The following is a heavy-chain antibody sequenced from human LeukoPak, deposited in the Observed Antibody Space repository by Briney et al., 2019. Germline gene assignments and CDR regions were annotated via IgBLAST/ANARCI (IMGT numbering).Heavy chain of an antibody. D-gene: IGHD2/OR15-2a*01. Sequence: PGRSLRLSCAASGFTFSSYAMHWVRQAPGKGLEWVAVISYDGSNKYYADSVKGRFTISRDNSKNTLYLQMDSLRAEDTAVYYCARGIVSRDYWGQGTLVTVSS. CDR3: ARGIVSRDY. CDR2: ISYDGSNK. J-gene: IGHJ4*02. V-gene: IGHV3-30-3*01. CDR1: GFTFSSYA.